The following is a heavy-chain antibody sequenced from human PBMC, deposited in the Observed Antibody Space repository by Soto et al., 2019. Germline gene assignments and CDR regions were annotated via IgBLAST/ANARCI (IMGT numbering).Heavy chain of an antibody. CDR3: PRHRGYYYYGMDV. Sequence: SLSLSCVASGFTFNDFAMHWVRQAPGKGLEWVSGIPWNSGALDYADSVRGRFSISRDNAKNSLYLQMDSLRVEDTALYYCPRHRGYYYYGMDVWGQGTTVTVSS. J-gene: IGHJ6*02. CDR1: GFTFNDFA. CDR2: IPWNSGAL. V-gene: IGHV3-9*01.